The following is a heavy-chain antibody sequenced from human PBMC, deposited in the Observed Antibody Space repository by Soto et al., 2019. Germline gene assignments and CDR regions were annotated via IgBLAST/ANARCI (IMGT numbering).Heavy chain of an antibody. D-gene: IGHD3-22*01. Sequence: QVQLVQSGAEVKKPGSSVKVSCKASGGTFSSYAISWVRQAPGQGLEWMGGIIPIFGTASYAQKFQGRVTITADEYTSTAYMELSSLRSEDTAVYYCARSRANYYDTSGYYYSTFDYWGQGTLVTVSS. CDR1: GGTFSSYA. V-gene: IGHV1-69*12. J-gene: IGHJ4*02. CDR3: ARSRANYYDTSGYYYSTFDY. CDR2: IIPIFGTA.